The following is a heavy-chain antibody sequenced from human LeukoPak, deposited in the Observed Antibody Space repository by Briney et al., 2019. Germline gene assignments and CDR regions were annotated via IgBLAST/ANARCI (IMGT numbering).Heavy chain of an antibody. Sequence: GRSLRLSCAASGFTFDDYAMHWVRQSPGKGLEWVSGISWNSGSIGYADSVKGRFTISRDNAKNSLYLQMNSLRDEDMAFYYCAKDRIRYCSSTSCNDAFDIWGQGTMVTVSS. D-gene: IGHD2-2*01. CDR3: AKDRIRYCSSTSCNDAFDI. CDR1: GFTFDDYA. V-gene: IGHV3-9*03. CDR2: ISWNSGSI. J-gene: IGHJ3*02.